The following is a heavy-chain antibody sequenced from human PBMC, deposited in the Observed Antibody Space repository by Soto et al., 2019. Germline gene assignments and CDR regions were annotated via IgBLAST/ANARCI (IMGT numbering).Heavy chain of an antibody. J-gene: IGHJ6*02. CDR1: GFPVSNNY. CDR3: ASRVDLRWREEHGMDV. D-gene: IGHD4-17*01. Sequence: QTGGSLRLSCAVSGFPVSNNYMSLVRQSPGKGLEGVSVIYSGGYTAYGDSVKGRFTISRDNAKNSLYLQMNSLRAEDTAVYYCASRVDLRWREEHGMDVWGQGTTVTVSS. CDR2: IYSGGYT. V-gene: IGHV3-53*01.